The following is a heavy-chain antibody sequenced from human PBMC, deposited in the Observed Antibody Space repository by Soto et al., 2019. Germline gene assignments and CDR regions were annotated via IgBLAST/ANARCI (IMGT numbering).Heavy chain of an antibody. CDR1: GYTFTGYY. V-gene: IGHV1-2*04. J-gene: IGHJ5*02. CDR3: ARLMVGATSNTGGFDP. D-gene: IGHD1-26*01. Sequence: ASVKVSCKASGYTFTGYYMHWVRQAPGQGLEWMGWINPNSGGTNYAQKFQGWVTMTRDTSISTAYMELSRLRSDDTAVYYCARLMVGATSNTGGFDPWGQGTLVTVSS. CDR2: INPNSGGT.